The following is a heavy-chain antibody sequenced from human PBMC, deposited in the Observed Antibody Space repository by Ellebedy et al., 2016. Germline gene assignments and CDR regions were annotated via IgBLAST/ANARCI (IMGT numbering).Heavy chain of an antibody. CDR1: GFSLRTSGMC. CDR2: IDWEDAK. CDR3: ARMRSSDPYYFDY. D-gene: IGHD2-21*02. V-gene: IGHV2-70*01. Sequence: SGPTLVXPTQTLTLTCTFSGFSLRTSGMCVSWIRQPSGKALEWLALIDWEDAKKYSMSLRTRLTISQDTSKNQVVLRMINMDPVDTASYYCARMRSSDPYYFDYWGRGITVTVSS. J-gene: IGHJ4*02.